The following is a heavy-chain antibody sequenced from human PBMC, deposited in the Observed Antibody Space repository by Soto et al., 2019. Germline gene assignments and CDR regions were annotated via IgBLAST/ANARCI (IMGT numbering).Heavy chain of an antibody. CDR3: ARSYYYDSSGYYPLDN. CDR2: IYHSGST. V-gene: IGHV4-4*02. Sequence: VQLVESGGGLVKPGGSLRLSCAASGFTFSSYSMNWVRQAPGKGLEWIGYIYHSGSTYYNPSLKSRVTISVDRSKNQFSLKLSSVTVADTAVYYCARSYYYDSSGYYPLDNWGQGTLVTVSS. D-gene: IGHD3-22*01. CDR1: GFTFSSYSM. J-gene: IGHJ4*02.